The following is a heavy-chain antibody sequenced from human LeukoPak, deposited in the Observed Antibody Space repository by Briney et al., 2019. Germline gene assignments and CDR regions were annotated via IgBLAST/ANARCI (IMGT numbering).Heavy chain of an antibody. CDR3: ARDRTGRAWYFDL. D-gene: IGHD1-1*01. Sequence: SVKVSCKASGGTFSGYAISWVRQAPGRGLEWMGRFIPILGIANYAQKFQGRVTITADKSTSTAYMELSSLRSEDTAMYYCARDRTGRAWYFDLWGRGTLVTVSS. J-gene: IGHJ2*01. CDR2: FIPILGIA. CDR1: GGTFSGYA. V-gene: IGHV1-69*04.